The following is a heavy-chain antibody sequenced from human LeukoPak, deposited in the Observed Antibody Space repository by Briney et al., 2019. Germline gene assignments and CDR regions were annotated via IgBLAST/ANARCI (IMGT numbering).Heavy chain of an antibody. CDR1: GGSISSYY. V-gene: IGHV4-59*01. Sequence: PSETLSLTCTVSGGSISSYYWSWIRQPPGKGLEWIGYIYYSGSTNYNPSLKSRVTISVDTSKNQFSLKLSSVTAADTAVYYCAKDHERRSSGWYDYWGQGALVTVSS. CDR3: AKDHERRSSGWYDY. J-gene: IGHJ4*02. CDR2: IYYSGST. D-gene: IGHD6-19*01.